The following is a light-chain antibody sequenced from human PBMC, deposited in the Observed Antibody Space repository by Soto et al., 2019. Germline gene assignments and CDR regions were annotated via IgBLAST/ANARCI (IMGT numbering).Light chain of an antibody. V-gene: IGLV1-40*01. CDR1: SSNIGAGYD. Sequence: QSVLTQPPSVCGAPEQRVTISCSGSSSNIGAGYDVHWYQQLPGTAPKLLIYANTNRPSGVPDRFSGSNSGTSASLAITGLQAEDEADYYCQSYDSSLSGSGVFGTGTKLTVL. J-gene: IGLJ1*01. CDR2: ANT. CDR3: QSYDSSLSGSGV.